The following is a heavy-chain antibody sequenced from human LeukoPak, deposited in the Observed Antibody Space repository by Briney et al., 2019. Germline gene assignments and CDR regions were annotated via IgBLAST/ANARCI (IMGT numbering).Heavy chain of an antibody. Sequence: GGSLRLSCAASGFTFSSYAMHWVRQAPGKGLEWVAVISYDGSNKYYADCVKGRFTISRDNSKNTLYLQMNSLRAEDTAVYYCARGYVWGSYRYRLFDYWGQGTLVSVSS. CDR1: GFTFSSYA. D-gene: IGHD3-16*02. V-gene: IGHV3-30*04. J-gene: IGHJ4*02. CDR2: ISYDGSNK. CDR3: ARGYVWGSYRYRLFDY.